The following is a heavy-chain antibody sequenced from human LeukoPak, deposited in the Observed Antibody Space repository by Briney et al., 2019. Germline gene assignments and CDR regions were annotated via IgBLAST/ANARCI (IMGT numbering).Heavy chain of an antibody. CDR1: GGSFSGYY. CDR3: ARLRLPLSVTTPRINCYFDL. Sequence: PSETLSLTCAVSGGSFSGYYWSWIRQPPGKGLEWIGEVNHSGSTNYNPSLKSRVTISVDTSTNQFSLKLSSVTAADTAVYYCARLRLPLSVTTPRINCYFDLWGRGTLVTVSS. J-gene: IGHJ2*01. D-gene: IGHD4-17*01. CDR2: VNHSGST. V-gene: IGHV4-34*01.